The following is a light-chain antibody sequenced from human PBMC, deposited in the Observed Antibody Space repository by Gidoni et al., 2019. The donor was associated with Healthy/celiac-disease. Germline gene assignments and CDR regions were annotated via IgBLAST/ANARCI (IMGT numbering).Light chain of an antibody. V-gene: IGKV3-15*01. J-gene: IGKJ5*01. CDR1: QSVSSN. Sequence: EIVMTQSPATLSVSPGERATLSGRASQSVSSNLAWYQQKPGQAPRLLIYGASTRATGIPARFSGSGSGTEFTLTISSLQSEDFAVYYCQQYNNLITFXQXTRLEIK. CDR3: QQYNNLIT. CDR2: GAS.